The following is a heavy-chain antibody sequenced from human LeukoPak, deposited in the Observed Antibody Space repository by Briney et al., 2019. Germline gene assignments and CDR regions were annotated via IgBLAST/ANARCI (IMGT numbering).Heavy chain of an antibody. V-gene: IGHV1-18*01. Sequence: DSVKVSCKASGYTFTSYGISWVRQAPGQGLEWMGWISAYNGNTNYAQKLQGRVTMTTDTSTSTAYMELRSLRSDDTAVYYCARGPRVGTSSSWYGYYWGQGTLVSVSS. J-gene: IGHJ4*02. D-gene: IGHD6-13*01. CDR2: ISAYNGNT. CDR1: GYTFTSYG. CDR3: ARGPRVGTSSSWYGYY.